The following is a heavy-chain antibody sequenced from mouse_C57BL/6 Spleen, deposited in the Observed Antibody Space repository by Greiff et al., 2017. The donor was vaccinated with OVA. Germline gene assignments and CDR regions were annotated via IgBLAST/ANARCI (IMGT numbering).Heavy chain of an antibody. Sequence: QVQLQQSGAELVKPGASVKMSCKASGYTFTSYWITWVKPRPGQGLEWIGDIYPGSGSTTYNEKFKSKATLTVDTSSSTTYLQLSSLTSEDSAVYCCARWGLTVGYFDVWGTGTTVTVSS. CDR2: IYPGSGST. CDR1: GYTFTSYW. D-gene: IGHD4-1*01. J-gene: IGHJ1*03. CDR3: ARWGLTVGYFDV. V-gene: IGHV1-55*01.